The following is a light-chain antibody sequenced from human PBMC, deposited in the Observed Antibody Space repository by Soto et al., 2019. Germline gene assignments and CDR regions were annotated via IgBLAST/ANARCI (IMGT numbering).Light chain of an antibody. Sequence: EIVLTQSPGTLSLSPGERATLSCRASQSVSSSYLAWHQQKPGQAPRLLIYGVSNRATGIPDRFSGSGSGTDFSLTISRLQPDDFAVYICQQYGSTPPTFGQGTKLEIK. V-gene: IGKV3-20*01. CDR1: QSVSSSY. J-gene: IGKJ2*01. CDR2: GVS. CDR3: QQYGSTPPT.